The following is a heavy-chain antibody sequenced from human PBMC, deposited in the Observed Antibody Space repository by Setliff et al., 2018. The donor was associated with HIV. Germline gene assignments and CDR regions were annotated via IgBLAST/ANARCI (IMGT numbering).Heavy chain of an antibody. Sequence: PSETLSLTCAVSGDSINSRYWWSWVRQPPGKGLEWIGEIFQSYTTNYNPSLKSRVTISVDKSKNQLSLNLDSVTTADTAVYYCARDRQFGRAWGFDYWGQGRPVTVSS. J-gene: IGHJ4*02. CDR1: GDSINSRYW. D-gene: IGHD7-27*01. CDR2: IFQSYTT. V-gene: IGHV4-4*02. CDR3: ARDRQFGRAWGFDY.